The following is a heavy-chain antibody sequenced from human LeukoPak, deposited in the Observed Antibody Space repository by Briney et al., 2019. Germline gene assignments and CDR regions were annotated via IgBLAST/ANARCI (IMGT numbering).Heavy chain of an antibody. D-gene: IGHD6-6*01. CDR1: GNTFSRYH. CDR3: ARTAARRFDY. J-gene: IGHJ4*02. V-gene: IGHV1-46*01. CDR2: TNPSGGST. Sequence: ASVKVSCEASGNTFSRYHMYWVRQAPGQGLEWMGITNPSGGSTSYAQKFQGRVTMTRDTSTSTVYMELSSLRSEDTAVYYCARTAARRFDYWGQGTLVTVSS.